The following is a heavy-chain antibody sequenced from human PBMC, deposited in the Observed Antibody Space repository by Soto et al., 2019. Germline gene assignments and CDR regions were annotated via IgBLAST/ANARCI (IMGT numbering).Heavy chain of an antibody. CDR3: ASANWGSRSFDAFDI. D-gene: IGHD7-27*01. CDR2: IYSGGST. Sequence: EVQLVESGGGLVQPGGSLRLSCAASGFTVSSNYMSWVRQAPGKGLEWVSVIYSGGSTYYADSVKGRFTISRHNSKNTLYLQMNSLRAEDTAVYYFASANWGSRSFDAFDIWGQGTMVTVSS. CDR1: GFTVSSNY. V-gene: IGHV3-53*04. J-gene: IGHJ3*02.